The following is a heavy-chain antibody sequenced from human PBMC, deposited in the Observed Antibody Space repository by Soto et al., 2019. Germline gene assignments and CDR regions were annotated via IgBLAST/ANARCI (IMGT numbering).Heavy chain of an antibody. D-gene: IGHD3-10*01. Sequence: QVQLQESGPGLVKPSQTLSLTCTVSGGSVRRGNYYWSWIRQFPGKGLEWIGYISNSGRTHYNPSLMSRITILVDTSNNQFFLELRSVTAADTALYYCATADYATGSYYPDYWGQGTLVTVSS. J-gene: IGHJ4*02. V-gene: IGHV4-31*03. CDR3: ATADYATGSYYPDY. CDR1: GGSVRRGNYY. CDR2: ISNSGRT.